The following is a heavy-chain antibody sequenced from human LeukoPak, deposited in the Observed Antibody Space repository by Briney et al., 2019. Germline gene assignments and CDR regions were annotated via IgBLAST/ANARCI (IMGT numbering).Heavy chain of an antibody. J-gene: IGHJ5*02. CDR3: ARSLLLSWFDP. Sequence: PGGSLRLSCAASGFTVSSNYMSWVRHAPGKGLEWVSVIYSGGSTYYADSVKGRFTISRDNSKNTLYLQMNSLRAEDTAVYYCARSLLLSWFDPWGQGTLVTVSS. CDR1: GFTVSSNY. CDR2: IYSGGST. V-gene: IGHV3-53*01. D-gene: IGHD2/OR15-2a*01.